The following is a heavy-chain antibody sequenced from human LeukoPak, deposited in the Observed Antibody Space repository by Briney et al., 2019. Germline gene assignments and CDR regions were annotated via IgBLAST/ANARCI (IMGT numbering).Heavy chain of an antibody. CDR1: GFTFSNYA. J-gene: IGHJ6*02. V-gene: IGHV3-23*01. CDR3: AKVPYSDYGSGRPPFMDV. Sequence: TGGSRRLSCAASGFTFSNYAMSWVRQAPGKGLEWVSTISNTGSDTYYADSVKGRFTISRDNSENTLYLQMNNLRAEDTAIHYCAKVPYSDYGSGRPPFMDVWGQGTTVAVSS. D-gene: IGHD3-10*01. CDR2: ISNTGSDT.